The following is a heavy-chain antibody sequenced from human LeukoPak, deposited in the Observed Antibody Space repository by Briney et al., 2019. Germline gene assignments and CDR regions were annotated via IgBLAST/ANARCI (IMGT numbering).Heavy chain of an antibody. Sequence: SETLSLTCTVSGGSISSYYWSCIRQPPGKGLEWIGYIYYSGSTNYNPSLKSRVTISVDTSKNQFSLKLSSVTAADTAVYYCARGNKLAIWRGQGTLVTVSS. J-gene: IGHJ4*02. CDR2: IYYSGST. CDR3: ARGNKLAIW. V-gene: IGHV4-59*01. D-gene: IGHD3-3*01. CDR1: GGSISSYY.